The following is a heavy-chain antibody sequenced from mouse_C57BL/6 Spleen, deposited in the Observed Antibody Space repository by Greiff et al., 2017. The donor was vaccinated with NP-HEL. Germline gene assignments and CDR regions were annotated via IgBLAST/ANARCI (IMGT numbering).Heavy chain of an antibody. CDR2: IDPSDSYT. CDR3: AREGYGRFYFDY. CDR1: GYTFTSYW. J-gene: IGHJ2*01. Sequence: QVQLQQPGAELVMPGASVKLSCKASGYTFTSYWMHWVKQRPGQGLEWIGEIDPSDSYTNYNQKFKGKSTLTVDKSSSTAYMQLSSLTSEDSAVYYWAREGYGRFYFDYWGQGTTLTVSS. V-gene: IGHV1-69*01. D-gene: IGHD1-1*01.